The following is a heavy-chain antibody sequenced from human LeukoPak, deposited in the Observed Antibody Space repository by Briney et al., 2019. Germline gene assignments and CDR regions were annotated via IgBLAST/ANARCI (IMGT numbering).Heavy chain of an antibody. D-gene: IGHD3-16*02. CDR1: GFTFRDSA. CDR3: ARDIELST. Sequence: GGSLRLSCAASGFTFRDSAMSWVRQAPGKGLEWVSLISFSGGNTYYTDSVKGRFTISRDNSKGTTYLQMNSLRAEDTAIYYCARDIELSTWGLGTMVTVSS. V-gene: IGHV3-23*01. J-gene: IGHJ3*01. CDR2: ISFSGGNT.